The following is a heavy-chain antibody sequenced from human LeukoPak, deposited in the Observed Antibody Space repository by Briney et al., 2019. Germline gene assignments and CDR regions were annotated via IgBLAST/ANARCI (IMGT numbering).Heavy chain of an antibody. J-gene: IGHJ6*03. Sequence: GGSLRLSCAASGFTFSSYSMNWVRQAPGKGLEWVSYISSSSSTIYYADSVKGRFTISRDNAKNSPYLQMNSLRAEDTAVYYCAREKGDQLLSSNYYMDVWGKGTTVTVSS. CDR2: ISSSSSTI. CDR3: AREKGDQLLSSNYYMDV. CDR1: GFTFSSYS. V-gene: IGHV3-48*01. D-gene: IGHD2-2*01.